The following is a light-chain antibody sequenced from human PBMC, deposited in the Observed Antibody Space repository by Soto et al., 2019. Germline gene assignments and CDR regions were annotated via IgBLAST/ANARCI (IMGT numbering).Light chain of an antibody. CDR2: SDT. Sequence: SYVLTQPPSVSVAPGKTASISCGGNNIGSKGVHWYQQKPGQAPVLVIYSDTDLPPVIPERFSGSNSANLATLTISRVEAGXXXXYYCQVWDSGSAHVVFGGGTKLTVL. J-gene: IGLJ2*01. V-gene: IGLV3-21*04. CDR1: NIGSKG. CDR3: QVWDSGSAHVV.